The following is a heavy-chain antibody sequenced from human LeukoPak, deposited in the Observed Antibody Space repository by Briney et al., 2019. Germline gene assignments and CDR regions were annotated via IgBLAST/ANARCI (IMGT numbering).Heavy chain of an antibody. Sequence: PGGSLRLSCAASGFTFSSYGMHWVRQAPGKGLEWVAFIRYDGSNKYYADSVKGRFTISRDNSKNTLYLQMNSLRSEDTAVYYCATVLSIPTHYYDSSLNWFDPWGQGTLVTVSS. D-gene: IGHD3-22*01. CDR1: GFTFSSYG. V-gene: IGHV3-30*02. CDR3: ATVLSIPTHYYDSSLNWFDP. CDR2: IRYDGSNK. J-gene: IGHJ5*02.